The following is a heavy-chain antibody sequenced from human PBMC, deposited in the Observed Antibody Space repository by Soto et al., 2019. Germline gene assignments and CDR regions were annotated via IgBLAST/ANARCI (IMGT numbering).Heavy chain of an antibody. CDR1: GFSVSSSD. CDR3: GTSSRKDYHFAMDV. CDR2: IYSGGST. V-gene: IGHV3-53*01. J-gene: IGHJ6*02. D-gene: IGHD6-6*01. Sequence: LRLSCAASGFSVSSSDMSWVRQVPGEGLEWVSVIYSGGSTHDADYVKGRFSVSRDTSKNTVDLQMNSLRVDDTAVYYCGTSSRKDYHFAMDVWGQGTAVTVSS.